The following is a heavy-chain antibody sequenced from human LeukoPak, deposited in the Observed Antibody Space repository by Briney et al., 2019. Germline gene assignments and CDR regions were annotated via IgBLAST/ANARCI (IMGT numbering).Heavy chain of an antibody. CDR3: AKDSYGSGWRY. CDR1: GFTFNSYA. V-gene: IGHV3-23*01. J-gene: IGHJ4*02. CDR2: ISGSGGST. Sequence: GGSLRLSCAASGFTFNSYAMHWVRQAPGKGLEWVSAISGSGGSTYYADSVKGRFTISRDNSKNTLYLQMNSLRAEDTAVYYCAKDSYGSGWRYWGQGTLVTVSS. D-gene: IGHD6-19*01.